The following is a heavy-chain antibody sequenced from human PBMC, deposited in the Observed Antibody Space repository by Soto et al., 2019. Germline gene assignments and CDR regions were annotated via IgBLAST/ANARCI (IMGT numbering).Heavy chain of an antibody. V-gene: IGHV1-2*02. D-gene: IGHD3-3*01. CDR1: GYPVTAYY. Sequence: QLHLVQSGAVVKKPGASVTVSCSASGYPVTAYYMHWVRQAPGRGLEWMGGINPATGAAKYTQTFRGRATMTWDTSARIVFRGLSGRASGVTGFVYCAWGGGVGVAGSAAFDMWGQGTLVTVSS. J-gene: IGHJ3*02. CDR2: INPATGAA. CDR3: AWGGGVGVAGSAAFDM.